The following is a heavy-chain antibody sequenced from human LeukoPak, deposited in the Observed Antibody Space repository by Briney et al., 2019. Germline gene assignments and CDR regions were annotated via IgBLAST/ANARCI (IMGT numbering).Heavy chain of an antibody. CDR2: IIPIFGTA. D-gene: IGHD1-26*01. J-gene: IGHJ5*02. CDR3: ARGPVIFSGSPPHNWFDP. CDR1: GGTFSSYA. V-gene: IGHV1-69*05. Sequence: ASVKVSCKASGGTFSSYAISWVRQAPGQGLEWMGGIIPIFGTANYAQKLQGRVTMTTDTSTSTAYMELRSLRSDDTAVYYCARGPVIFSGSPPHNWFDPWGQGTLVTVSS.